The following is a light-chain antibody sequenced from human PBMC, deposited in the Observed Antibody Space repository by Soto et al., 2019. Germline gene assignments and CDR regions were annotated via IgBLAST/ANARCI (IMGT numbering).Light chain of an antibody. V-gene: IGKV3-15*01. CDR1: QSVSSN. CDR2: GAS. CDR3: QQYNKWHPLT. J-gene: IGKJ4*01. Sequence: DIVMTQSPATLSASPGERATISCRASQSVSSNLAWYQQKPGQAPRLLIYGASTRDTGIPARFSGSGSGTEFTLIISSLQYEDVAVYYCQQYNKWHPLTFGGGTKVEIK.